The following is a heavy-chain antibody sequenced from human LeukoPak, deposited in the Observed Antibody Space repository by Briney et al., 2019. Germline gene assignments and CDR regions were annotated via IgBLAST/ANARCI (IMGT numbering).Heavy chain of an antibody. J-gene: IGHJ6*02. CDR1: GGSITAGDYY. CDR2: T. Sequence: NSSETLSLTCTVSGGSITAGDYYWGWIRQPPGTGLHWIGTTYEGASLKSRVPISLDTSKNQFSLRLTSVTAADTAVYYCARVFGRYQEAMDVWGPGITVTVSS. V-gene: IGHV4-61*08. D-gene: IGHD1-26*01. CDR3: ARVFGRYQEAMDV.